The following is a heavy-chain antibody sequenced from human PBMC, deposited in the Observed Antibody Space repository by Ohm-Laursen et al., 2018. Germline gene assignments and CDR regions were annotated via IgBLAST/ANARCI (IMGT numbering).Heavy chain of an antibody. J-gene: IGHJ4*02. CDR3: ARMGGYSGYDLGY. CDR1: GFTFSSYA. D-gene: IGHD5-12*01. V-gene: IGHV3-23*01. Sequence: SLRLSCTASGFTFSSYAMSWVRQTPGKSLECISTISGSGASSHYADSVKGRFTISRDNSKNTLYLQMNSLRAEDTAVYYCARMGGYSGYDLGYWGQGTPVTVCS. CDR2: ISGSGASS.